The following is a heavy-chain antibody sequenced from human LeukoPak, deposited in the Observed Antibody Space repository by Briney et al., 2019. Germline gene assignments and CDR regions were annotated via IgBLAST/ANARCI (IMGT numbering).Heavy chain of an antibody. J-gene: IGHJ4*02. D-gene: IGHD1-26*01. V-gene: IGHV1-69*05. CDR3: ARVGFLSGSHGDY. CDR2: IIPIFGTA. CDR1: GGTFSSYA. Sequence: ASVKVSCKASGGTFSSYAISWVRQAPGQGLEWMGGIIPIFGTANYAQKFQGRVTITTDESTSTAYMEPSSLRSEDTAVYYCARVGFLSGSHGDYWGQGTLVTVSS.